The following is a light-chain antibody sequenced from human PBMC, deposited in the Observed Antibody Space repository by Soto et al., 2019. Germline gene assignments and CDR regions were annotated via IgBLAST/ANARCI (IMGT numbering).Light chain of an antibody. CDR2: GAS. V-gene: IGKV3-20*01. CDR1: QSVSSSY. J-gene: IGKJ1*01. CDR3: QQYGSSRT. Sequence: EIVLTQSPGTLSLSPGERATLSCRASQSVSSSYLAWYQQKPGQAPRLLIYGASSRATGIPDRFSGSGSGTDFTLTISRLEPEDFAVYYCQQYGSSRTFGQGPEVEIQ.